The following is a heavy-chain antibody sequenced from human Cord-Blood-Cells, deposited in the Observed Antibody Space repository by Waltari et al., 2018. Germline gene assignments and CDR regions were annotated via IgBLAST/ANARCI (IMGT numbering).Heavy chain of an antibody. J-gene: IGHJ4*02. CDR3: AREPGGKGGDY. V-gene: IGHV1-2*02. Sequence: QVQLVQSGAEVKKPGASVKVSCKASGYTFTGYYMHWVRQAPGQGLEWMGWINPNSGGTNKAQKFQGRVTMTRDTSISTAYMEVRRLRSDDTAVYYWAREPGGKGGDYWGQGTLVTVSS. CDR2: INPNSGGT. D-gene: IGHD3-16*01. CDR1: GYTFTGYY.